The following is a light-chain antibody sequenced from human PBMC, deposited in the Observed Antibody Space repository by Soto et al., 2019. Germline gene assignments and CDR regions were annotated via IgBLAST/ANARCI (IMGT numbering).Light chain of an antibody. CDR2: WAS. CDR1: QSVLSSSNNKNY. J-gene: IGKJ3*01. CDR3: QQYYSTLSFS. Sequence: DTVMTQSPDSLAVSLGERATINCKSSQSVLSSSNNKNYLAWYQQKPGQPPKLLIYWASSRQSGVPDRFSGSGSGTDFTLTISSLQAEDVAVYYCQQYYSTLSFSFGPGTRVDIK. V-gene: IGKV4-1*01.